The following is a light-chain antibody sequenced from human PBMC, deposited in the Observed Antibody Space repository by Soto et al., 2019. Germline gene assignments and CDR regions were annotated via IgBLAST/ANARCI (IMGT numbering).Light chain of an antibody. V-gene: IGLV2-14*01. CDR2: DVN. Sequence: QSVLTQPASVSGSPGQSMTISCTGTSSDVGGYDYVSWYQQLPGKAPKLMIYDVNNRPSGVSNRFSGSKSGNTASLTISGLQAEDEADYYCSSYTGTSTFVFGGGNKVTVL. J-gene: IGLJ1*01. CDR3: SSYTGTSTFV. CDR1: SSDVGGYDY.